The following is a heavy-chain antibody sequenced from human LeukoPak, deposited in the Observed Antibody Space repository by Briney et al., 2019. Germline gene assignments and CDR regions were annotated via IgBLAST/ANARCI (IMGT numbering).Heavy chain of an antibody. D-gene: IGHD3-22*01. CDR3: ARLSGYYFHFDY. V-gene: IGHV4-59*08. CDR1: GGSISSYY. CDR2: IYYSGST. J-gene: IGHJ4*02. Sequence: SETLSLTCTVSGGSISSYYWSWIWQPPGKGLEWIGYIYYSGSTNYNPSLKSRVTISVDTSKNQFSLKLSSVTAADTAVYYCARLSGYYFHFDYWGQGTLVTVSS.